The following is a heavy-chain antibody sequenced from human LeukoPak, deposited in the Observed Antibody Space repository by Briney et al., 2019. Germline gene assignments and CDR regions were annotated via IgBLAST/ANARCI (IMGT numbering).Heavy chain of an antibody. CDR3: ARDRSGYTFDD. J-gene: IGHJ4*02. CDR1: GFTFSNYA. D-gene: IGHD5-18*01. Sequence: GGSLRLSCAASGFTFSNYAMSWVRQAPGKGLEWVSSISATGNYIYYADSVKGRFTISRDNAKNSLYLQMNSLRAEDTAVYYCARDRSGYTFDDWGQGTLVTVSS. V-gene: IGHV3-21*01. CDR2: ISATGNYI.